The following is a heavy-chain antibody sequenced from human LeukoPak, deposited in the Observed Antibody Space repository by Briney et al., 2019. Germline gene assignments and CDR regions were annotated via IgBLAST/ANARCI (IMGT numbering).Heavy chain of an antibody. CDR2: IDHSGST. D-gene: IGHD5-24*01. CDR3: ARGRDFRDGYNSGAFDI. Sequence: SETLSLTCAVYGGSFSGYYWSWIRQPPGKGLEWIGGIDHSGSTNYNPSLKSRVTISVDTSKNQFSLKLSSVTAADTAVYYCARGRDFRDGYNSGAFDIWGQGTMVTVSS. CDR1: GGSFSGYY. J-gene: IGHJ3*02. V-gene: IGHV4-34*01.